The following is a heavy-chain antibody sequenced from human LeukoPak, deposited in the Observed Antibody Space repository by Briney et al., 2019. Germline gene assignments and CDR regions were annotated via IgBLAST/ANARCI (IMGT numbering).Heavy chain of an antibody. CDR1: GDSVSSNSAA. D-gene: IGHD2-2*01. CDR2: TYYRSKWYN. V-gene: IGHV6-1*01. CDR3: AASLPNIVVVPAAKGPFGS. J-gene: IGHJ5*02. Sequence: SQTLSLTCAISGDSVSSNSAAWNWIRQSPSRGLEWLGRTYYRSKWYNDYAVSVKSRITINPDTSKNQFSLQLNSVTPEDTAVYYCAASLPNIVVVPAAKGPFGSWGQGTLVTVSS.